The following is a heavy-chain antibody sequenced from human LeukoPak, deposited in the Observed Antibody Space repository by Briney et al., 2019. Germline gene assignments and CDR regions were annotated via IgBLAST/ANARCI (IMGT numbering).Heavy chain of an antibody. CDR3: ARAYSSSWYWNWFDP. CDR2: IYPTGST. V-gene: IGHV4-38-2*02. J-gene: IGHJ5*02. CDR1: GYSISSGYY. D-gene: IGHD6-13*01. Sequence: SETLSLTCTVSGYSISSGYYWGWIRQPPGKGLEWIGNIYPTGSTYYNPSLKSRVTISVDTSKNQFSLKVSSVSAADTAVYYCARAYSSSWYWNWFDPWGQGTLVSVSS.